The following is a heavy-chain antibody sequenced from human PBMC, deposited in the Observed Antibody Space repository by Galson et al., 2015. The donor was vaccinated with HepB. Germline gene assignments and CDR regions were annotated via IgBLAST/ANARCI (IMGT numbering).Heavy chain of an antibody. Sequence: QSGAAVKKPGESLKISCQGSGYSFTSYWVGCVCQMPGEGLEWMGTIYPGDSDTRYSPSFQGRVTISADKSISTACLQWSSLKALDTAMYYCARQGGSSRVDYWGQGTLVTVSS. D-gene: IGHD6-13*01. V-gene: IGHV5-51*01. CDR1: GYSFTSYW. CDR3: ARQGGSSRVDY. J-gene: IGHJ4*02. CDR2: IYPGDSDT.